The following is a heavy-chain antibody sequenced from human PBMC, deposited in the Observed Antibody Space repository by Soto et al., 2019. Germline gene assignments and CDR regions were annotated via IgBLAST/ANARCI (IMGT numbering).Heavy chain of an antibody. Sequence: SVKVSFKASGGTFSSYAISWVRQAPGQGLEWMGGIIPIFGTANYAQKFQGRVTITADESTSTAYMELSSLRSEDTAVYYCARAGGGGYSNYYYYYGMDVWGQGTTVTVSS. V-gene: IGHV1-69*13. CDR3: ARAGGGGYSNYYYYYGMDV. CDR1: GGTFSSYA. J-gene: IGHJ6*02. D-gene: IGHD4-4*01. CDR2: IIPIFGTA.